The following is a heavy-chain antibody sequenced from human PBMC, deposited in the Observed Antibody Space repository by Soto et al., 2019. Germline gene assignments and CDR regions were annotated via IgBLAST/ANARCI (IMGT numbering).Heavy chain of an antibody. CDR2: INPNSGGT. D-gene: IGHD2-2*03. CDR1: GYTFTGYY. J-gene: IGHJ4*02. CDR3: ARALFGDCSSTSCFPFGY. Sequence: GASVKVSCKASGYTFTGYYMHWVRQAPGQGLEWMGWINPNSGGTNYAQKFQGWVTMTRDTSISTAYMELSRLRSDDTAVYYCARALFGDCSSTSCFPFGYWGQGTLVTVSS. V-gene: IGHV1-2*04.